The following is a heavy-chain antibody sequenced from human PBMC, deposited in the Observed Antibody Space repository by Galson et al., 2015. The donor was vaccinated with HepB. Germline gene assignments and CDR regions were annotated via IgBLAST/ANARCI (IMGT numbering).Heavy chain of an antibody. J-gene: IGHJ4*02. Sequence: SETLSLTCTVSGGSISSYYWSWIRQPPGKGLEWIGYIYYGGSTNYNPSLKSRVTISVDTSKNQFSLKLSSVTAADTAVYYCARRSIAAAGFDYWGQGTLVTVSS. CDR3: ARRSIAAAGFDY. D-gene: IGHD6-13*01. V-gene: IGHV4-59*08. CDR1: GGSISSYY. CDR2: IYYGGST.